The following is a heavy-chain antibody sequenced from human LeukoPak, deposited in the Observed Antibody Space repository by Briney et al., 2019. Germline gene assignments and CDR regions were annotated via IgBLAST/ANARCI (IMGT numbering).Heavy chain of an antibody. V-gene: IGHV4-34*01. CDR2: INHSGST. J-gene: IGHJ5*02. D-gene: IGHD2-2*01. Sequence: SETPSLTCAVYGGSFSGYYWSWIRQPPGKGLEWIGEINHSGSTNYNPSLKSRVTISVDTSKNQFSLKLSSVTAADTAVYYCAIHIVVVPAAKKKNWFDAWGQGTLVTVSS. CDR3: AIHIVVVPAAKKKNWFDA. CDR1: GGSFSGYY.